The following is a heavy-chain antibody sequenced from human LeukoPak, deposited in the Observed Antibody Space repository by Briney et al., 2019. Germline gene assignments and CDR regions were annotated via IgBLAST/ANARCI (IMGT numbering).Heavy chain of an antibody. Sequence: PGGSLRLSCAASGFTFSSYEMNWVRQAPGKGLEWVSYISSSGSTIYYADSVKGRFTISRDNAKNSLYLQMNSLRAEDTAVYYCASADYYDSSGYSSWGQGTLVTVSS. CDR2: ISSSGSTI. CDR3: ASADYYDSSGYSS. J-gene: IGHJ5*02. D-gene: IGHD3-22*01. V-gene: IGHV3-48*03. CDR1: GFTFSSYE.